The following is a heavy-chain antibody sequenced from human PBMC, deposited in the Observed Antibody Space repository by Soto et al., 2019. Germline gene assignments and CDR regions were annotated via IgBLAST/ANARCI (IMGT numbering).Heavy chain of an antibody. CDR1: GYTFTSYD. CDR3: ARALYCISASCQDYGMDV. V-gene: IGHV1-8*01. CDR2: MNPNSGNT. J-gene: IGHJ6*02. D-gene: IGHD2-15*01. Sequence: QVQLVQSGAEVKKPGASVKVSCKASGYTFTSYDINWVRQATGQGLEWMGWMNPNSGNTGYAQKFQGRVTMTRNTSISTAYMELSSLRSEDTAVYYCARALYCISASCQDYGMDVWGQGTTVTVSS.